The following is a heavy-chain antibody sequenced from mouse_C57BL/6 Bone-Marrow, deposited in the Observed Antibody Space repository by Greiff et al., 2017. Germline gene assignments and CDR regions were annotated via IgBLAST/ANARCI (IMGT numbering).Heavy chain of an antibody. J-gene: IGHJ3*01. CDR2: IHPNSGST. Sequence: QVQLKESGAELVKLGASVKLSCKASGYTFTSYWMHWVKQRPGQGLEWIGMIHPNSGSTNYNEKFKSKATLTVDKSSSTAYMQLSSLTSEDSAVYYCARWGFAYWGQGTLVTVSA. V-gene: IGHV1-64*01. CDR1: GYTFTSYW. CDR3: ARWGFAY.